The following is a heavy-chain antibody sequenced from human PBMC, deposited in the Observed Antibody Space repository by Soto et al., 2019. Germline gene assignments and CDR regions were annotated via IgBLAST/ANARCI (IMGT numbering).Heavy chain of an antibody. J-gene: IGHJ6*02. Sequence: ASVKVSCKASGYTFTSYAMHWVRQAPGQRLEWMGWINAGNGNTKYSQKFQGRVTITRDTSASTAYMELSSLRSEDTAVYYCARGPGIAVAGTYYYYYGMDVWG. D-gene: IGHD6-19*01. V-gene: IGHV1-3*01. CDR1: GYTFTSYA. CDR2: INAGNGNT. CDR3: ARGPGIAVAGTYYYYYGMDV.